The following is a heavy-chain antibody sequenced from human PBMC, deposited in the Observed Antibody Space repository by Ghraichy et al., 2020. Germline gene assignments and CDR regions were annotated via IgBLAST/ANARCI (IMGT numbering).Heavy chain of an antibody. CDR3: AKAHVSFTFRHDRDSLGY. Sequence: GGSLRLSCAASGFTFSAYGMHWVRQAPGKGLEWMSFIRYDGENKNYADSVKGRFTMSRDNSKNTLYLQMNSLRAEDTAVYYCAKAHVSFTFRHDRDSLGYWGQGTMVTVSS. CDR2: IRYDGENK. J-gene: IGHJ4*02. D-gene: IGHD5-24*01. V-gene: IGHV3-30*02. CDR1: GFTFSAYG.